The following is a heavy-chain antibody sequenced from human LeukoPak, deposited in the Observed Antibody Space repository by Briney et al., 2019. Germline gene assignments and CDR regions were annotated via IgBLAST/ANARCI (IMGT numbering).Heavy chain of an antibody. J-gene: IGHJ4*02. V-gene: IGHV3-7*03. D-gene: IGHD3-10*01. CDR1: GFTFSRYW. CDR2: IKQDGSEK. Sequence: GGSLRLSCAASGFTFSRYWMSWVRQAPGKGLEWVANIKQDGSEKSNVDSVKGRFTISRDNGKKSLYLQMNSLRAEDTAVYYCAREYLGSGTYYFDHWGEGTLVTVSS. CDR3: AREYLGSGTYYFDH.